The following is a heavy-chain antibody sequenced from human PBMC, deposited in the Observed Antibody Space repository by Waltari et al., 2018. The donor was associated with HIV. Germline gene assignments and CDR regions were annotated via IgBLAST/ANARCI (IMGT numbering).Heavy chain of an antibody. D-gene: IGHD4-17*01. CDR1: GFTFSSYW. Sequence: EVELVESGGGLVQPGGSLRLSCAVSGFTFSSYWLNWVRQAPGKGLEWVANIKKDGSEKYYVDSVKGRFTISRDNAKNSLYLQMNSLRAEDTAIYYCAREGRSPEYGDSYFDYWGQGTLVTVSS. J-gene: IGHJ4*02. CDR3: AREGRSPEYGDSYFDY. CDR2: IKKDGSEK. V-gene: IGHV3-7*01.